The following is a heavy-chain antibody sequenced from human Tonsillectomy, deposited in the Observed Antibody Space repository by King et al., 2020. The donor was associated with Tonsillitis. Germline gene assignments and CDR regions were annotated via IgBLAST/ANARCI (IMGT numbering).Heavy chain of an antibody. J-gene: IGHJ6*02. V-gene: IGHV3-30*02. Sequence: VQLVESGGGVVQRGGSLSLSCAASGFTFSTYGMHWVRQAPGKGLEWVAFIQYDGSNKYYADSVKGRFTISRDNSKNKLSLQMNTLRAEDTAVYYCAKALDYSDYDYSDYDYYSYGLDVWGQGPTVTVSS. D-gene: IGHD4-11*01. CDR2: IQYDGSNK. CDR1: GFTFSTYG. CDR3: AKALDYSDYDYSDYDYYSYGLDV.